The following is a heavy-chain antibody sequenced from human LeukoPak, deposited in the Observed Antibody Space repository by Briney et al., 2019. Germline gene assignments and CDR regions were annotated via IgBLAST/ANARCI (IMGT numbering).Heavy chain of an antibody. V-gene: IGHV4-39*07. D-gene: IGHD1-26*01. CDR2: IYYSGST. CDR3: ARDSELLYFDY. Sequence: SETLSLTCTVSGGSISSSSYYWGWIRQPPGKGLEWIGSIYYSGSTYYNPSLKSRVTISVDTSKNQFCLKLSSVTAADTAVYYCARDSELLYFDYWGQGTLVTVSS. CDR1: GGSISSSSYY. J-gene: IGHJ4*02.